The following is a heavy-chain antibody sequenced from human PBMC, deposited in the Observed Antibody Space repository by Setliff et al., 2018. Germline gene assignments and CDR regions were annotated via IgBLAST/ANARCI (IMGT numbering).Heavy chain of an antibody. CDR2: ISAHNGKT. V-gene: IGHV1-18*01. CDR1: GYTLSNSI. CDR3: LRLVRYCTKIACQATSGDEV. J-gene: IGHJ4*02. Sequence: ASVKVSCKASGYTLSNSILSWVRQAPGQGLEWMGWISAHNGKTYFAQKFQDRITLTTDTSTNTGYLELRGLRSDDTAVYYCLRLVRYCTKIACQATSGDEVWGLGTLVTVSS. D-gene: IGHD2-8*01.